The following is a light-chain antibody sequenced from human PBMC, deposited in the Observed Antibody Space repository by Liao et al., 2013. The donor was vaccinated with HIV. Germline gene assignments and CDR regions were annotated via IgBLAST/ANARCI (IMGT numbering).Light chain of an antibody. V-gene: IGLV3-1*01. CDR3: QVWDSSGDHPHVV. Sequence: SYELTQPPSVSVSPGQTASITCSGDKLGDKYACWYQQKPGQSPVLVIYQDSKRPSGIPERFSGSNSGNTATLTISRVEAGDEADYYCQVWDSSGDHPHVVFGGGTKLTAL. CDR2: QDS. CDR1: KLGDKY. J-gene: IGLJ2*01.